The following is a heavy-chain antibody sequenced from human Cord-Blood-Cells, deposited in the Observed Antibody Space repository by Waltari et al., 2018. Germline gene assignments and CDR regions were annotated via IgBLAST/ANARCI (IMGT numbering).Heavy chain of an antibody. D-gene: IGHD5-18*01. Sequence: EVQLVGSGGGLVQPGGSLRLSCAASGFTFSSYSISCARQAPGKGLEWVANIKQDGSEKYYVDSVKGRFTISRDNAKNSLYLQMNSLRAEDTAVYYCARAPRGYSYGIDYWGQGTLVTVSS. CDR2: IKQDGSEK. CDR1: GFTFSSYS. V-gene: IGHV3-7*01. J-gene: IGHJ4*02. CDR3: ARAPRGYSYGIDY.